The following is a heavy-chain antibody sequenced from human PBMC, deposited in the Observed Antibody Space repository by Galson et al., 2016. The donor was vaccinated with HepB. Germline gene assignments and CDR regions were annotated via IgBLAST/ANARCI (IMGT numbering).Heavy chain of an antibody. CDR1: GFTFGDYA. D-gene: IGHD6-19*01. CDR2: ITGSGGVT. Sequence: SLRLSCAASGFTFGDYAMTWVRQSPGKGLEWVSAITGSGGVTYYADFARGRFTISRDNPKNMEYLQMNSLRADDTATYYCAKDVFTSGWPNVFDSWGQGTLVAVSS. J-gene: IGHJ4*02. V-gene: IGHV3-23*01. CDR3: AKDVFTSGWPNVFDS.